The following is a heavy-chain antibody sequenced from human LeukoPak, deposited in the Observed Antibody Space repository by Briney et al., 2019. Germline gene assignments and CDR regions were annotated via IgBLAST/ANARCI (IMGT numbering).Heavy chain of an antibody. CDR3: AKGQRFYGEYYFDD. J-gene: IGHJ4*02. CDR1: GSTFSTYG. V-gene: IGHV3-23*01. CDR2: ISGGGGNT. D-gene: IGHD4-17*01. Sequence: GGSLRLSCAASGSTFSTYGMSWVRQAPGKGLEWVSTISGGGGNTYYADSVKGRFTISRDNSKNTQYLQMNSLRAEDTAIYYCAKGQRFYGEYYFDDWGQGTLVTVSS.